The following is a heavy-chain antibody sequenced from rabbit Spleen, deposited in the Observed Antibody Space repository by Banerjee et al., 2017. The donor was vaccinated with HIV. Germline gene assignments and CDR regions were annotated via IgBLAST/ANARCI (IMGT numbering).Heavy chain of an antibody. CDR1: GFSLSSGFW. V-gene: IGHV1S45*01. D-gene: IGHD8-1*01. CDR3: ARDSGSSFSSYGMDL. CDR2: IGAGSGTT. J-gene: IGHJ6*01. Sequence: QEQLVESGGGLFQPGGSLTLTCKASGFSLSSGFWICWVRQAPGKGLEWIACIGAGSGTTYYASWAKGRFTFSKASSTTVTLQMTSLTAADTATYFCARDSGSSFSSYGMDLWGPGTLVTVS.